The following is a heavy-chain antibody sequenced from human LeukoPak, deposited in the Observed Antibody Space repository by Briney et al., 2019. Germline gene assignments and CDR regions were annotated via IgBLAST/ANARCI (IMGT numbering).Heavy chain of an antibody. J-gene: IGHJ4*02. CDR1: GFTFSSYG. Sequence: GGSLRLSCAASGFTFSSYGMHWVRQAPGKGLEWVSSISNSSSYIYYADSVKGRFTISRDNAKNSLYLQMNSLRAEDMAVYYCASGYDSSGYYYNYWGQGTLVTVPS. CDR2: ISNSSSYI. V-gene: IGHV3-21*01. CDR3: ASGYDSSGYYYNY. D-gene: IGHD3-22*01.